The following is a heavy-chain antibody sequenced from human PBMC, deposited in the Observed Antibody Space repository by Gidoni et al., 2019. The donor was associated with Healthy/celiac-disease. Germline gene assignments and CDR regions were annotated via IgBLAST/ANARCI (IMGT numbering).Heavy chain of an antibody. CDR3: ARDGADIVVVVAAEKGFYYYYGMDV. CDR2: ISNDGSNK. J-gene: IGHJ6*02. Sequence: QVQLVESGGGVVQPGRSLRLSCAASGFPFSSYAMHWVRQAPGKGLEWVAVISNDGSNKYYADSVKGRFTISRDNSKNTLYLQMNSLRAEDTAVYYCARDGADIVVVVAAEKGFYYYYGMDVWGQGTTVTVSS. CDR1: GFPFSSYA. V-gene: IGHV3-30-3*01. D-gene: IGHD2-15*01.